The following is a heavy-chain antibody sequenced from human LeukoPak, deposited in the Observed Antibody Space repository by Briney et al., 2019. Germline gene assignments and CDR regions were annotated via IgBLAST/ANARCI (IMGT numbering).Heavy chain of an antibody. CDR1: GGSISSGGYY. V-gene: IGHV4-31*03. CDR2: IYYNGIT. J-gene: IGHJ2*01. CDR3: ARDTWGGNPGYDFDL. Sequence: PSQSLSLTCTVSGGSISSGGYYWSWLRQHPGKGLEWIGYIYYNGITYYNPSLKSRVTISVDTSKNQFSLKLSSVTAADTAVYYCARDTWGGNPGYDFDLWGRGTLVTVSS. D-gene: IGHD4-23*01.